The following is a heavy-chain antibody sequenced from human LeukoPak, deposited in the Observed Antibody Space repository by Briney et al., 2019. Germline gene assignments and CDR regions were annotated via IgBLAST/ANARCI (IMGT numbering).Heavy chain of an antibody. CDR3: ATHFYVIKSFDY. D-gene: IGHD3-3*02. CDR1: GYTFTGCY. J-gene: IGHJ4*02. V-gene: IGHV1-2*02. CDR2: INPNSGGT. Sequence: GASVKVSCKASGYTFTGCYMHWVRQAPGQGLEWMGWINPNSGGTNYAQKFQGRVTMTRDTSISTAYMELSSLRSEDTAVYYCATHFYVIKSFDYWGQGTLVTVSS.